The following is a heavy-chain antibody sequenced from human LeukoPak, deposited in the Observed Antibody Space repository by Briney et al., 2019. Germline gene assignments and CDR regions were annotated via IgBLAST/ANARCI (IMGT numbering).Heavy chain of an antibody. J-gene: IGHJ4*02. V-gene: IGHV1-18*01. D-gene: IGHD3-22*01. CDR2: ISAYNGNT. CDR3: ARDSSGYHN. Sequence: VASVTVSCTASGYTFTNYDISWVRQAPGRGVEWMGWISAYNGNTNYAQKFQGRVTITTDTSTSTAYMELRSLRSDDTAVYYCARDSSGYHNWGQGTLVTVSS. CDR1: GYTFTNYD.